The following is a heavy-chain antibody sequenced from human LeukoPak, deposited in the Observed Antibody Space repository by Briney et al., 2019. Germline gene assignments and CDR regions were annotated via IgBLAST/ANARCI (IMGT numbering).Heavy chain of an antibody. CDR3: ARVGYSSSWYVVGAFDY. D-gene: IGHD6-13*01. Sequence: PSETLSLTCTVSGGSVSSGSHYWSWIRQPPGKGLEWIAYIYSSGGTNYNASLKSRLTISVDTSKNKFSLKLSSVTAADTAVYYCARVGYSSSWYVVGAFDYWGRGTLVTVSS. J-gene: IGHJ4*02. CDR1: GGSVSSGSHY. V-gene: IGHV4-61*01. CDR2: IYSSGGT.